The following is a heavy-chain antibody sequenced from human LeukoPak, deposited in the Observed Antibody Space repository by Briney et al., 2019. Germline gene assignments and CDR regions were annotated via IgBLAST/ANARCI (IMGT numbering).Heavy chain of an antibody. CDR1: GFTFSSYSMN. CDR3: ARVVKDYYYYGMDV. CDR2: IYYSGST. V-gene: IGHV4-39*01. J-gene: IGHJ6*02. Sequence: GSLRLSCAASGFTFSSYSMNWVRQPPGKGLEWIGSIYYSGSTYYNPSLKSRVTISVDTSKNQFSLKLSSVTAADTAVYYCARVVKDYYYYGMDVWGQGTTVTVSS. D-gene: IGHD3-22*01.